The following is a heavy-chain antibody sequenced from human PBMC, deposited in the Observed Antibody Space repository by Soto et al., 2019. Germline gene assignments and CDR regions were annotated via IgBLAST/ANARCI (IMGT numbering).Heavy chain of an antibody. CDR1: GFTFSSYT. J-gene: IGHJ6*03. CDR3: ARDPRVTNAGVVTKGGYYYNYMDV. Sequence: EVQMVESGGGLVKPGGSLRLSCAASGFTFSSYTMNWVRQAPGKGLEWVSSISSNSRYLFYADPVKGRFTISRDNAKSSLYLQMNSLRAEDAAVYYCARDPRVTNAGVVTKGGYYYNYMDVWGKGTTVTVSS. V-gene: IGHV3-21*01. CDR2: ISSNSRYL. D-gene: IGHD3-10*01.